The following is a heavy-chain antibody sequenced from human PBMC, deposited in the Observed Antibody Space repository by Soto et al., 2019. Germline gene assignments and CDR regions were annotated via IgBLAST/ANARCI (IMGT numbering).Heavy chain of an antibody. J-gene: IGHJ3*01. CDR1: GYSFTSYA. Sequence: QAQLVQSGAEVKKPGASVKVSCKASGYSFTSYAIYWVAQAPGQGLEWMGWINAANGDTKYAQKFQDTVTITRDTSASTAYLEVNSLRFEDTAVYYCARGEAYYKASVWGQGTMVTVSS. V-gene: IGHV1-3*01. D-gene: IGHD3-10*01. CDR2: INAANGDT. CDR3: ARGEAYYKASV.